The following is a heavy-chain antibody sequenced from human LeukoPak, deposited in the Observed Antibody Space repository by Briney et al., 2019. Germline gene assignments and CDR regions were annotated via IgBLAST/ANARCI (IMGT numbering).Heavy chain of an antibody. V-gene: IGHV3-30*02. CDR1: GFTFSSYV. J-gene: IGHJ4*02. D-gene: IGHD3-22*01. CDR3: ARNLYYYDSSGYYYY. CDR2: IRYDGSNK. Sequence: GGSLRLSCAASGFTFSSYVMHWVRQSPGKGLEWVAFIRYDGSNKYYADSVKGRFTISRDNSKNTLYLQMNSLRAEDTAVYYCARNLYYYDSSGYYYYWGQGTLDTVSS.